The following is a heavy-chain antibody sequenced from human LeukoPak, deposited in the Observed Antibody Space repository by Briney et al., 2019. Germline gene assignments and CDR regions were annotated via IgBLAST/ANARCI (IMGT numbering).Heavy chain of an antibody. J-gene: IGHJ3*02. V-gene: IGHV3-33*08. D-gene: IGHD4-23*01. CDR1: GFTFSSYA. Sequence: GSLRLSCAASGFTFSSYAMHWVRQAPGKGLEWVAVIWYDGSNKYYADSVKGRFTISRDNSKNTLYLQMNSLRAEDTAVYYCARERTPSTVVTTADAFDIWGQGTMVTVSS. CDR3: ARERTPSTVVTTADAFDI. CDR2: IWYDGSNK.